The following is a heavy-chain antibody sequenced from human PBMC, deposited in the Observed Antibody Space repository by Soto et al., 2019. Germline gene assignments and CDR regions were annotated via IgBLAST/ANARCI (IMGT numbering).Heavy chain of an antibody. CDR2: IYYSGST. D-gene: IGHD3-22*01. J-gene: IGHJ4*02. CDR3: ARHISSGSDY. Sequence: SETLSLTCTVSGGSISSYYWSWIRQPPGKGLEWIGYIYYSGSTKYNPSLKSRVTISVDTSKNQFTLKLSFVTAADTAVYYCARHISSGSDYWGQGTLVTVSS. V-gene: IGHV4-59*08. CDR1: GGSISSYY.